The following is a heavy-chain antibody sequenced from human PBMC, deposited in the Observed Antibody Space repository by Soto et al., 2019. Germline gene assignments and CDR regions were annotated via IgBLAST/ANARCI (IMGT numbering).Heavy chain of an antibody. CDR3: AKLQADGYSDR. Sequence: QMQLQESGPGLVKPSETLSLTCTVFGAYISHYYWTWIRQPPGKGLEWIGYIHYSGTTKYNPSPKSRATLTLDTSKNQFALDLSSVTAADTAVYYCAKLQADGYSDRWGQGTLVAVSS. D-gene: IGHD5-12*01. CDR2: IHYSGTT. V-gene: IGHV4-59*01. CDR1: GAYISHYY. J-gene: IGHJ5*02.